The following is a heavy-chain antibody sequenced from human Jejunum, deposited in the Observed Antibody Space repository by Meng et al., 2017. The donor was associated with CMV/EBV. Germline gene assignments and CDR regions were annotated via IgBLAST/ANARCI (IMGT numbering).Heavy chain of an antibody. J-gene: IGHJ4*02. Sequence: SGLPSSAYDRSGCRQAPGKGLGWVSYRRSSGNTRQHADSSKRRVTIPKDSAENPLSPQMNRLRPEDTAIYHCAKSTAHTWSTFDSWGQGTLVTVSS. CDR3: AKSTAHTWSTFDS. V-gene: IGHV3-11*01. CDR1: GLPSSAYD. D-gene: IGHD2-8*02. CDR2: RRSSGNTR.